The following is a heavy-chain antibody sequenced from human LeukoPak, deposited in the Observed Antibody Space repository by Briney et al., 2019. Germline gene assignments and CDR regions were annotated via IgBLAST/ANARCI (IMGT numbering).Heavy chain of an antibody. J-gene: IGHJ4*02. CDR2: INYSANT. D-gene: IGHD4-11*01. Sequence: KTSETLSLTCSVSGDSISRSSFYWGWIRLPPGKGLEWIGSINYSANTYYNPSLKSRVTISVDTSKNQFSLKLRSVTAEDTAVYYCARHGSGGTVTTGYWGQGSLLTVSS. V-gene: IGHV4-39*01. CDR3: ARHGSGGTVTTGY. CDR1: GDSISRSSFY.